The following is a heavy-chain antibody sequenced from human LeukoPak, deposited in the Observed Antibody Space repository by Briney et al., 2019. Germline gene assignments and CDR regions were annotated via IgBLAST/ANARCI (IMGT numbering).Heavy chain of an antibody. J-gene: IGHJ4*02. Sequence: GSLRLSCAASGFSFTHAWITWVRQAPGKGLEWVGHIKSKTDGGTADYAAPVKGRFIISRDDSKNTLYLQMNSLKTEDTAEYYCTTSLYYLGSGTKFAFDSWGQGTPVTVSS. V-gene: IGHV3-15*01. D-gene: IGHD3-10*01. CDR2: IKSKTDGGTA. CDR3: TTSLYYLGSGTKFAFDS. CDR1: GFSFTHAW.